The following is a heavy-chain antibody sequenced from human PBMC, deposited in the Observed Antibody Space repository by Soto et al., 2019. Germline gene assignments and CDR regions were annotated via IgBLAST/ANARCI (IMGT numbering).Heavy chain of an antibody. CDR1: GYTFTGYY. CDR3: ARDRTRGLGNWLDP. D-gene: IGHD2-15*01. V-gene: IGHV1-2*04. CDR2: INPNSGGT. Sequence: ASVKVSCKASGYTFTGYYMHWVRQAPGQGLEWMGWINPNSGGTNYAQKFQGWVTMTRDTSISTAYMELSRLRSDDTAVYYCARDRTRGLGNWLDPWGQGTLVTVYS. J-gene: IGHJ5*02.